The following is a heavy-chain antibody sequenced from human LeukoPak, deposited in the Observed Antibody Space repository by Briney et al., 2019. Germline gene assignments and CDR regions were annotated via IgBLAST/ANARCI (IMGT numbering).Heavy chain of an antibody. J-gene: IGHJ6*02. CDR1: GVSISSYY. CDR3: ARRGSRLLWFGESTSYYYYGMDV. V-gene: IGHV4-59*08. CDR2: IYDSGNT. D-gene: IGHD3-10*01. Sequence: SETLSPTCTVSGVSISSYYWSWIRQPPGKGLEWIGYIYDSGNTNYSPSLKSRVTISVDTSKNQFSLKLSSVTAADTAVYYCARRGSRLLWFGESTSYYYYGMDVWGQGTTVTVS.